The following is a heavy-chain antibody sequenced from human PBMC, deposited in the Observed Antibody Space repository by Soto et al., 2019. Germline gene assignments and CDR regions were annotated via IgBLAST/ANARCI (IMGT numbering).Heavy chain of an antibody. CDR3: AKDLTRQLAYWLDP. J-gene: IGHJ5*02. D-gene: IGHD6-6*01. V-gene: IGHV1-2*02. CDR1: GFSFTGYY. Sequence: ASVKVSCKASGFSFTGYYIHWLRQSPGQGLEWMGWINAHSGGTEYAQKFQGRVTLTRDTSIATAYLTLTSLTSDDTALYYCAKDLTRQLAYWLDPWGQGTQVTVSS. CDR2: INAHSGGT.